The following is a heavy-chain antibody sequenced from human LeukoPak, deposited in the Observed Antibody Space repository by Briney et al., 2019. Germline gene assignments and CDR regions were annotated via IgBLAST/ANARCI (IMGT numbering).Heavy chain of an antibody. V-gene: IGHV1-18*01. J-gene: IGHJ5*02. CDR1: GYTFTSYG. Sequence: ASVKVSCKASGYTFTSYGISWVRQAPGQGLEWMGWISAYNGSTNYAQKLQGRVTMTRDTSTSTVYMELSSLRSEDTAVYYCARSGDYGGNNWFDPWGQGTLVTVSS. D-gene: IGHD4-23*01. CDR3: ARSGDYGGNNWFDP. CDR2: ISAYNGST.